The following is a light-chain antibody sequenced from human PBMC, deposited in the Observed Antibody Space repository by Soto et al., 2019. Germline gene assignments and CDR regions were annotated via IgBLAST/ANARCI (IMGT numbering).Light chain of an antibody. Sequence: DIQMTQSPSTLSASVGDKVTITCRASQSISSWLAWYQRKPGKAPKLLIYDASSLESGVPSRFSGSGSGTEFTLTISSLQPDDFATYYCQQYNSYSLTIGGGTKVEIK. CDR3: QQYNSYSLT. J-gene: IGKJ4*01. CDR2: DAS. CDR1: QSISSW. V-gene: IGKV1-5*01.